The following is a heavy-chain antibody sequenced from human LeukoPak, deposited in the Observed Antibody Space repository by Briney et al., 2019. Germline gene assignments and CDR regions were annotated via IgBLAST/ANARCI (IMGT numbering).Heavy chain of an antibody. V-gene: IGHV1-2*02. CDR2: INPNSGGT. CDR1: GYTFTGYY. Sequence: GASVKVSCKASGYTFTGYYMHWVRQAPGQGLEWMGWINPNSGGTNYAQKFQGRVTVTRDTSISTAYMELSRLRSDDTAVYYCARDLAAAGTAVTPVRWWFDPWGQGTLVTVSS. CDR3: ARDLAAAGTAVTPVRWWFDP. J-gene: IGHJ5*02. D-gene: IGHD6-13*01.